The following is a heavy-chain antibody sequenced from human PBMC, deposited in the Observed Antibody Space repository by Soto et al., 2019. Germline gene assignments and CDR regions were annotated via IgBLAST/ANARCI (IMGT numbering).Heavy chain of an antibody. D-gene: IGHD2-15*01. CDR3: VRAARLTYYYCLDV. CDR2: ISGNGGST. J-gene: IGHJ6*02. CDR1: GFTFSSYV. Sequence: EVQLLESGGALVQPGGSLRLFCAASGFTFSSYVMSWVRQAPGKGLEWVSAISGNGGSTYYADSVKGRFTISRDISKNTLFLQMNSLSAEDTAVYYCVRAARLTYYYCLDVWGQGTTVTVSS. V-gene: IGHV3-23*01.